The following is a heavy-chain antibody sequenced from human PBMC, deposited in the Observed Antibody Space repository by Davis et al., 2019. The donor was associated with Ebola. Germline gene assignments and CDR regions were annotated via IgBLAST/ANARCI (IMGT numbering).Heavy chain of an antibody. CDR2: IYHSGST. CDR1: GGSISRGGYS. V-gene: IGHV4-30-2*01. CDR3: ARGEVRYCSSTSCYNYGMDV. D-gene: IGHD2-2*02. Sequence: SETLSLTCTVSGGSISRGGYSWSWIRQPPGKGLEWIGYIYHSGSTYYNPSLKSRVTISVDRSKNQFSLKLSSVTAAETAVYYCARGEVRYCSSTSCYNYGMDVWGQGTTVTVSS. J-gene: IGHJ6*02.